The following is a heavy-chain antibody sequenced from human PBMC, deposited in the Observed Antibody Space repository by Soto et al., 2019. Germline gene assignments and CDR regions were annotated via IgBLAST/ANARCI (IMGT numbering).Heavy chain of an antibody. D-gene: IGHD4-4*01. V-gene: IGHV4-31*03. J-gene: IGHJ6*02. Sequence: QVQLQESGPGLVKPSQTLSLTCTVSGGSISSGGYYWSWIRQHPGKGLEWIGYIYYSGSTYYNPSLMSRVTMSVDASKTQFSLKLSSVTAADTAVYYCARDCDYSNSYYGMDVWGQGTTVTVSS. CDR3: ARDCDYSNSYYGMDV. CDR1: GGSISSGGYY. CDR2: IYYSGST.